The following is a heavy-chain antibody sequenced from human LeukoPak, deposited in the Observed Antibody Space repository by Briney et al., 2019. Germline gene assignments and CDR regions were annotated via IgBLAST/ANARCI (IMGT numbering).Heavy chain of an antibody. D-gene: IGHD1-7*01. CDR1: GFTFTSYS. Sequence: GGSLRLSCAASGFTFTSYSMSWVRQAPGKGLEWVSGASDRGDYTYYADSVKGRFTISRDSSKNTLFLQMNSLRAEDTALYFCARKAQYNGHYPLDYWGQGTLVTVSS. V-gene: IGHV3-23*01. CDR2: ASDRGDYT. J-gene: IGHJ4*02. CDR3: ARKAQYNGHYPLDY.